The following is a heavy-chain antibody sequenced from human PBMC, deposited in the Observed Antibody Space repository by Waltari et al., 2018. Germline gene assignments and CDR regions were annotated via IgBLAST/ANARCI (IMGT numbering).Heavy chain of an antibody. CDR3: AKGKDGYNFYYFDY. V-gene: IGHV3-9*03. J-gene: IGHJ4*02. CDR2: ISWNSGSI. CDR1: GFTFDDYA. Sequence: VQLVESGGGLVQPGRSLRLSCAASGFTFDDYAMHWVRHAPGKGLEWVSGISWNSGSIGYADSVKGRFTISRDNAKNSLYLQMNSLRAEDMALYYCAKGKDGYNFYYFDYWGQGTLVTVSS. D-gene: IGHD5-12*01.